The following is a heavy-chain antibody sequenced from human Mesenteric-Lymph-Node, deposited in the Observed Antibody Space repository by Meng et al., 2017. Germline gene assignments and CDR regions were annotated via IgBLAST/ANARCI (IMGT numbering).Heavy chain of an antibody. V-gene: IGHV3-23*01. J-gene: IGHJ4*01. CDR2: ISGSGGST. CDR3: AKDRYWNALDS. D-gene: IGHD1-1*01. CDR1: GFTFSSYA. Sequence: GESLKISCAASGFTFSSYAMSWVRQAPGKGLEWVSAISGSGGSTYYADSVKGRFTISRDNSKNTLYLQMNSLRGEDTAVYYCAKDRYWNALDSWGHGTLVTVSS.